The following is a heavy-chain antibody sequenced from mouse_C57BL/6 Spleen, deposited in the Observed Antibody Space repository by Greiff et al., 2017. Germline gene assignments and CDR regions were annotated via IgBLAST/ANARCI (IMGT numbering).Heavy chain of an antibody. Sequence: EVQLQQSGAELVRPGASVKLSCTASGFTINDYYMHWVKQRPGQGLEWIGRIDPEDGDTEYAPKFQGKATLTADPSSNTAYLQLSSLTSEDTAVYYCTTLFITAPNYYFDYWGQGTTLTVSS. CDR1: GFTINDYY. CDR2: IDPEDGDT. D-gene: IGHD1-1*01. J-gene: IGHJ2*01. CDR3: TTLFITAPNYYFDY. V-gene: IGHV14-1*01.